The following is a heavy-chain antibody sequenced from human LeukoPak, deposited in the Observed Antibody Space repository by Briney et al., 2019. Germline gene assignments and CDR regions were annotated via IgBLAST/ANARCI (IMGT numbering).Heavy chain of an antibody. Sequence: SETLSLTCTVSGGSISSYYWSWSRLPPGKGLGWIGYLSKSGNTNYSPSLKSRVTIFGDTSKNQFFLKLSSVTAADTAGYYCARARYVNSFYAFDIWGQGTLVTVSS. CDR2: LSKSGNT. CDR3: ARARYVNSFYAFDI. V-gene: IGHV4-59*01. J-gene: IGHJ3*02. CDR1: GGSISSYY. D-gene: IGHD3-9*01.